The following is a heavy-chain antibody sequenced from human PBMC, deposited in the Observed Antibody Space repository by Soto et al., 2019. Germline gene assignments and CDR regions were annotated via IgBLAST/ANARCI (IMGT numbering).Heavy chain of an antibody. J-gene: IGHJ6*02. CDR2: ISVDGRDT. CDR3: ARKRSNGMDV. CDR1: GFTLSDYW. Sequence: GGSLRLSCAASGFTLSDYWMHWVRQVPGKGLLWVSRISVDGRDTKYADSVKGRFTISRDNSKNTLYLQMNSLRAEDTAVYYCARKRSNGMDVWGQGTTVTVSS. D-gene: IGHD2-2*01. V-gene: IGHV3-74*01.